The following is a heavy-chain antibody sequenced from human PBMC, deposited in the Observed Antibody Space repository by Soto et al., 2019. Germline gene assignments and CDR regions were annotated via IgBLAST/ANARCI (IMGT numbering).Heavy chain of an antibody. CDR1: GYSFSNYW. J-gene: IGHJ6*02. Sequence: GEYLNLSCKGSGYSFSNYWIAWVRKMHGTGQGRMGIIYPADSDSRYYTPFQGQFTYPSDNYSSSSYRQWSSWKASDTAMFYCGRXFHDVSGGGDYYYGLDVWGLGTTVTVSS. D-gene: IGHD2-15*01. CDR2: IYPADSDS. V-gene: IGHV5-51*01. CDR3: GRXFHDVSGGGDYYYGLDV.